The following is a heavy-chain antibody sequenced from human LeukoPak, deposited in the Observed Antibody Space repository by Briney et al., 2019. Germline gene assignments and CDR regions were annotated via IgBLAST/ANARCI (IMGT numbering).Heavy chain of an antibody. Sequence: SVKVSCKASGGTFSSYAISWVRQAPGQGLEWMGGIIPIFGTANYAQKFQGRVTITTDESTSTAYMELSSLRSEDTAVYYCARDRLVVGGYAFDIWGQGTMVTVSS. J-gene: IGHJ3*02. CDR3: ARDRLVVGGYAFDI. V-gene: IGHV1-69*05. CDR2: IIPIFGTA. D-gene: IGHD1-26*01. CDR1: GGTFSSYA.